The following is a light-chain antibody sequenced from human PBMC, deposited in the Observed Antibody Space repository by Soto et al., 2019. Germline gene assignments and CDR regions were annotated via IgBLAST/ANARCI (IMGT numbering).Light chain of an antibody. V-gene: IGLV1-51*01. CDR1: SSNIGNNY. J-gene: IGLJ2*01. CDR2: DNN. CDR3: GTWDSSLSTVI. Sequence: QSVLTQPPSVSAAPGQKVTISCSGSSSNIGNNYVSWYQQLPGTAPTLLIFDNNKRPSGIPDRFSGSKSGTSATLGITGLQTGDEADYYYGTWDSSLSTVIFGGGTKLTVL.